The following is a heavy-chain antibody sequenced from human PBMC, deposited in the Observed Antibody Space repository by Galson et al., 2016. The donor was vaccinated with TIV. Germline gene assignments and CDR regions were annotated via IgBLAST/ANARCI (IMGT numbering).Heavy chain of an antibody. J-gene: IGHJ5*02. CDR1: GFSVSNSW. CDR3: SRDFTGPYDQ. Sequence: SLRLSCAASGFSVSNSWMHWVRQAPGKGLVWVSRMYEDGNTIDHADSVRGRFTISRDNARNTLYLQMNSLRAEDSGVYYCSRDFTGPYDQWGHGTLVTVSS. V-gene: IGHV3-74*01. CDR2: MYEDGNTI. D-gene: IGHD1-14*01.